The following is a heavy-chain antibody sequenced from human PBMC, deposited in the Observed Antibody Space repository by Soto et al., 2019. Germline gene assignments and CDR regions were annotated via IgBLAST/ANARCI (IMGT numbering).Heavy chain of an antibody. CDR3: AKDERGWRWLVCFDY. J-gene: IGHJ4*02. CDR2: ISGSGGST. Sequence: GGSLRLSCAASGFTFSSYAMSWVRQAPGKGLEWVSAISGSGGSTYYADSVKGRFTISRDNSKNTLYLRVNSLRAADTAVYYCAKDERGWRWLVCFDYWGQGTLVTVSS. V-gene: IGHV3-23*01. CDR1: GFTFSSYA. D-gene: IGHD6-19*01.